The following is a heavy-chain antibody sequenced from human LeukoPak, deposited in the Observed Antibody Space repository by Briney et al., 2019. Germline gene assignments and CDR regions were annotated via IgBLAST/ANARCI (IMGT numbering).Heavy chain of an antibody. CDR2: ISGSGSST. V-gene: IGHV3-23*01. J-gene: IGHJ4*02. D-gene: IGHD3-3*01. Sequence: GGSLRLSCATSGYSFSNNGMHWVRQAPGKGLEWVSAISGSGSSTYYADSVKGRFTISRDNSNNTLYLQMISLRAEDTAVYYCAKVSNFWSGYSDYWGQGTLVTVSS. CDR1: GYSFSNNG. CDR3: AKVSNFWSGYSDY.